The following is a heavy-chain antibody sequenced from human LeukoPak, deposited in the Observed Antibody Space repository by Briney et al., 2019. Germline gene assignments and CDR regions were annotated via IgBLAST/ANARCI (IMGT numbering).Heavy chain of an antibody. J-gene: IGHJ4*02. V-gene: IGHV3-30*02. CDR2: IRNDGTIK. CDR3: AKTASNSWGYFDY. Sequence: GGSLRLPCAASGFTFSTYGMHWVRQAPGKGLEWVAFIRNDGTIKYYADSVKGRFTISRDNSKNTLYLQMNSLRAEDTAVYFCAKTASNSWGYFDYWGQGTLVTVSS. D-gene: IGHD6-13*01. CDR1: GFTFSTYG.